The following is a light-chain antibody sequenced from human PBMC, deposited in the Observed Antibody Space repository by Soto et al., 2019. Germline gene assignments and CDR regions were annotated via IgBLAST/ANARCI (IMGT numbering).Light chain of an antibody. V-gene: IGKV4-1*01. CDR1: QSVLYSSNNKNY. CDR3: QQYYSTPPT. J-gene: IGKJ2*01. Sequence: DIVMTQSPDSLAVSLGERATINYKSSQSVLYSSNNKNYLAWYQQKPGQPPKLLIYWASTRESGVPDRFSGRGSGTDFALTISSLQAEDVAVYYCQQYYSTPPTFGQGTKLEIK. CDR2: WAS.